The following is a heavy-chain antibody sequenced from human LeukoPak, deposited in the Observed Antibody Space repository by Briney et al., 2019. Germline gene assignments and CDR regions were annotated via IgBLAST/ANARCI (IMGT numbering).Heavy chain of an antibody. D-gene: IGHD3-3*01. Sequence: WMGCINPNSGGTNYAQKFQGRVTMTSDTSISTAYMELSRLRSDDTAVYYCARGSGSFHFDYWGQGTLVTVSS. V-gene: IGHV1-2*02. CDR3: ARGSGSFHFDY. J-gene: IGHJ4*02. CDR2: INPNSGGT.